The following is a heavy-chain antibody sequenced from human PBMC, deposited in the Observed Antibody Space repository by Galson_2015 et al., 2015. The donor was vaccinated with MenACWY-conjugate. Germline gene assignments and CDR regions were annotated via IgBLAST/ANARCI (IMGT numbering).Heavy chain of an antibody. Sequence: SLRLSCATSGLIFGNAWMTWVAQAPGKGLEWVARIKCRTDGGTTDYATPVKGRFTILRDDSTNTLYLQMNSLKIEVTAMYFCTRDRDVGGSRWWFDPWGQGTLVTVSS. CDR2: IKCRTDGGTT. V-gene: IGHV3-15*01. J-gene: IGHJ5*02. CDR3: TRDRDVGGSRWWFDP. CDR1: GLIFGNAW. D-gene: IGHD2-15*01.